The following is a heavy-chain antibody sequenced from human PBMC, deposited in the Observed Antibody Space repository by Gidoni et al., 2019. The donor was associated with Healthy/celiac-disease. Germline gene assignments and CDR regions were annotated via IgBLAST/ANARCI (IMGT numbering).Heavy chain of an antibody. CDR3: ASGSSWYWD. CDR2: IYSSGST. V-gene: IGHV4-59*01. Sequence: QVQLQASGPGLVTPSETLSLTCTVSGGSISSYYWSWIRQPPGKGLEWIGYIYSSGSTNSNPAPKSRVTISVDTSKNQFSLKLSSVTAADTAVYYCASGSSWYWDWGQGTLVTVSS. J-gene: IGHJ4*02. D-gene: IGHD6-13*01. CDR1: GGSISSYY.